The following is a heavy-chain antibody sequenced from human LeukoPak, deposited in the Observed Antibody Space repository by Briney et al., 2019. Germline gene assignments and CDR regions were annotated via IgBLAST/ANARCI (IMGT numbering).Heavy chain of an antibody. J-gene: IGHJ6*03. CDR1: GGSISSSSYY. V-gene: IGHV4-39*07. Sequence: PSETLSLTCTVSGGSISSSSYYWGWIRQPPGKGLEWIGEINPSGRTSYNPSLKSRLTISLDASKSQFSLNLRSLTAADTAVYYCARGRQEVSMIVVVMTAVSYYLDVWGKGTTVTVS. CDR3: ARGRQEVSMIVVVMTAVSYYLDV. CDR2: INPSGRT. D-gene: IGHD3-22*01.